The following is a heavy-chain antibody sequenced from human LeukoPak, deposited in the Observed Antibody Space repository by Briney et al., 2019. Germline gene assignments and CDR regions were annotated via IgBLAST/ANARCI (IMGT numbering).Heavy chain of an antibody. D-gene: IGHD6-19*01. CDR2: IRPSGENT. Sequence: GGSLRLSCAASGFTFISYDMTWVRQAPGRGLDGVSSIRPSGENTYYGDSVKGRFTISRDNSKNTVYLQMNNMRVDDTAVYYCARVAGWYWFDPWGQGTLVTVSS. J-gene: IGHJ5*02. CDR1: GFTFISYD. CDR3: ARVAGWYWFDP. V-gene: IGHV3-23*01.